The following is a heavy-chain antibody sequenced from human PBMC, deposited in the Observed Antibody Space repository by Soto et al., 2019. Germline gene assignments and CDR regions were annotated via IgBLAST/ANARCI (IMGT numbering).Heavy chain of an antibody. CDR2: IYYSGST. V-gene: IGHV4-31*03. CDR1: GGSISSGGYY. Sequence: QVQLQESGPGLVKPSQTLSLTCTVSGGSISSGGYYWSWIRQHPGKGLEWIGYIYYSGSTYYNPSLKSRVTISVDTSNNQCSLKLSCVPAADTSVYYCAIVPITIFRVVGLYYYYYMAVRGKGTTVTVSS. D-gene: IGHD3-3*01. CDR3: AIVPITIFRVVGLYYYYYMAV. J-gene: IGHJ6*03.